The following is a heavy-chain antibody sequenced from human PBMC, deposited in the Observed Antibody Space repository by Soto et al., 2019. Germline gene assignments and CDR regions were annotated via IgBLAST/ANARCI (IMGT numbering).Heavy chain of an antibody. CDR1: DGSISSSSDF. Sequence: SETLSLTCIVPDGSISSSSDFWGRIRQPPGKGLEWIGSINYSGNTYYSPSLQSRITMSVDTSENHFSLKVNSVTAADTAIYYCARIVIGGSNWFDPWGQGTLVTVSS. J-gene: IGHJ5*02. CDR2: INYSGNT. D-gene: IGHD3-16*02. V-gene: IGHV4-39*02. CDR3: ARIVIGGSNWFDP.